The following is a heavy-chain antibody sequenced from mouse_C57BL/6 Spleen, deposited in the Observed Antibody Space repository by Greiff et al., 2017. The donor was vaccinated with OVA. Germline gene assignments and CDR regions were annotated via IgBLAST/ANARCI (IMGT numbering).Heavy chain of an antibody. CDR1: GYTFTSYW. CDR2: IHPSDSDT. CDR3: AIESLYGNQFAY. V-gene: IGHV1-74*01. Sequence: VQLQQSGAELVKPGASVKVSCKASGYTFTSYWMHWVKQRPGQGLEWIGRIHPSDSDTNYNQKFKGKARLTVDKSSSTAYMQLSSLTSEDSAVYYCAIESLYGNQFAYWGQGTLVTVSA. D-gene: IGHD2-1*01. J-gene: IGHJ3*01.